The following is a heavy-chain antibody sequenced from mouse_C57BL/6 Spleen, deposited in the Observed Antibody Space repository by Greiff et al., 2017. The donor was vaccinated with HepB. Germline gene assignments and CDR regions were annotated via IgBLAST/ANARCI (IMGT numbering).Heavy chain of an antibody. CDR2: INPSTGGT. CDR1: GYSFTGYY. CDR3: ARTIYDGYYGFAY. J-gene: IGHJ3*01. Sequence: VQLQQSGPELVKPGASVKISCKASGYSFTGYYMNWVKQSPEKSLEWIGEINPSTGGTTYNQKFKAKATLTVDKSSSTAYMQLKSLTSEDSAVYYCARTIYDGYYGFAYWGQGTLVTVSA. D-gene: IGHD2-3*01. V-gene: IGHV1-42*01.